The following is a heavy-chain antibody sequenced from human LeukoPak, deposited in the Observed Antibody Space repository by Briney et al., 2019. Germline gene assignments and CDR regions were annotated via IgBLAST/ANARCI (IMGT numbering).Heavy chain of an antibody. CDR1: GFTFSKYW. J-gene: IGHJ4*02. Sequence: GRSLRLSCAASGFTFSKYWMLWVRHAPGKGLESVSRINTDGTVTTYADSVKGRFTVSRDNADNTMFLQMNSVRDEDTAVYYCATKQWLAPPPDSWGQGTPVTVSS. V-gene: IGHV3-74*01. CDR2: INTDGTVT. D-gene: IGHD6-19*01. CDR3: ATKQWLAPPPDS.